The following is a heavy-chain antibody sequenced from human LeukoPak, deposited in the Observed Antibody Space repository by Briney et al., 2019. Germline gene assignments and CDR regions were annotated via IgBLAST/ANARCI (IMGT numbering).Heavy chain of an antibody. CDR3: TRGSYGDYDY. V-gene: IGHV3-23*05. J-gene: IGHJ4*02. D-gene: IGHD4-17*01. CDR1: GFTFTNYA. Sequence: QPGGSLRLSCAASGFTFTNYAMSCVRQPPGKGLEWVTAISTSGVGTYYADSVKGRFTISRDNSKNTLYLQMNSLRAEDTAIYYCTRGSYGDYDYGGQGTLVTVSS. CDR2: ISTSGVGT.